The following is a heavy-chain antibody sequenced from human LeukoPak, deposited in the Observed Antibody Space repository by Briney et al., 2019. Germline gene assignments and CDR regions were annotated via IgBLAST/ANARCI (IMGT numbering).Heavy chain of an antibody. CDR3: ARGVWLRMGYYYGMDV. J-gene: IGHJ6*02. CDR1: GGSFSGYY. V-gene: IGHV4-34*01. CDR2: INHSGST. D-gene: IGHD5-12*01. Sequence: SETLSLTCAVYGGSFSGYYWSWIRQPPGKGLEWIGEINHSGSTNYNPSPKSRVTISVDTSKNQFSLKLSSVTAADTAVYYCARGVWLRMGYYYGMDVWGQGTTVTVSS.